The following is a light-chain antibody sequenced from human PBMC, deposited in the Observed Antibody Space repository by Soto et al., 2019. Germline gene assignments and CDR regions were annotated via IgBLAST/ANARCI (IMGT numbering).Light chain of an antibody. J-gene: IGKJ1*01. CDR3: QQYGSSPVT. CDR2: GAS. CDR1: QSVSSSY. V-gene: IGKV3-20*01. Sequence: EIVLTQSPGTLSLSPGERATLSCRASQSVSSSYLAWYQQKPGQAPRLLIYGASSRATDIPDRFSGSGSGTDFTLTISRLEPEDFAVYYCQQYGSSPVTFGQGTRWIS.